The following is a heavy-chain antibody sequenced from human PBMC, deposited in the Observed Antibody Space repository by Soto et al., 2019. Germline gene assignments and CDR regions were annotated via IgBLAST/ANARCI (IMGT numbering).Heavy chain of an antibody. D-gene: IGHD1-1*01. Sequence: PSETLSLTFTVSGGSIGSISYYWGWIRQSPGKGLELIGNIYYSGNTFYNPSILSLVAIYVDTSKNQFYLHLSSVTAADTAIFYCATIAATGTTHFHXWGEGTLVTVSX. CDR3: ATIAATGTTHFHX. V-gene: IGHV4-39*01. CDR1: GGSIGSISYY. J-gene: IGHJ4*02. CDR2: IYYSGNT.